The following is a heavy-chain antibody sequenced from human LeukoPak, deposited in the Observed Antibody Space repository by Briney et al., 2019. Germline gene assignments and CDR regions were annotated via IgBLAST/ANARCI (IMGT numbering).Heavy chain of an antibody. CDR1: GGSFSGYY. J-gene: IGHJ4*02. CDR2: INHSGST. D-gene: IGHD5-18*01. V-gene: IGHV4-34*01. CDR3: ARDRGSGYSYAYGDFDY. Sequence: SETLSLTCAVYGGSFSGYYWSWIRQPPGKGLEWIGEINHSGSTNYNPSLKSRVTISVDTSKNQFSLKLSSVTAADTAVYYCARDRGSGYSYAYGDFDYWGQGTLVTVSS.